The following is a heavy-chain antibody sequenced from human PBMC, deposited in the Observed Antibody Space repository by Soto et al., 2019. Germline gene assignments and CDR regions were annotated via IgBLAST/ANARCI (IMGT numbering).Heavy chain of an antibody. V-gene: IGHV3-23*01. CDR2: ISGSGGST. J-gene: IGHJ2*01. D-gene: IGHD4-17*01. CDR1: GFTFSSYA. Sequence: GGSLRLSCAASGFTFSSYAMNWVRQAPGKGLEWVSVISGSGGSTYYADAVKGRFTISRDDSKNTLYLQMNSLRAEDTAVYYCAKRTVGWYFDLWGRGTLVTVSS. CDR3: AKRTVGWYFDL.